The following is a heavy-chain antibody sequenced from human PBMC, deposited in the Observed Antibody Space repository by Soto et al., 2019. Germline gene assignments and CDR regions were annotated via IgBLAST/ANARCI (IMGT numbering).Heavy chain of an antibody. CDR1: ARSFSGYY. D-gene: IGHD2-21*02. Sequence: SETMSLTCTVYARSFSGYYWSWIRQPPGKGLEWIGEVIHTGRTNYNPSLKGRVTISVDTSKNQFSLNLSSVTAADTAAYYCARAPKASDFTSYFHCSGKATTVTVAS. V-gene: IGHV4-34*12. CDR3: ARAPKASDFTSYFHC. CDR2: VIHTGRT. J-gene: IGHJ4*02.